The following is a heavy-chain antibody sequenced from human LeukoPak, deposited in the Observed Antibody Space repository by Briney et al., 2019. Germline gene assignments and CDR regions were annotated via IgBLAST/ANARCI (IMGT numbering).Heavy chain of an antibody. CDR2: IKQDGSEK. V-gene: IGHV3-7*01. J-gene: IGHJ4*02. CDR3: ARVLESGYDYFGPIGEDY. D-gene: IGHD5-12*01. Sequence: GGSLRLSCAASGFTFSSYWMSWVREAPGKGLEWVANIKQDGSEKYYVDSVKGRFTISRDNAKNSLYLQMNSLRAEDTAVYYCARVLESGYDYFGPIGEDYWGQGTLVTVSS. CDR1: GFTFSSYW.